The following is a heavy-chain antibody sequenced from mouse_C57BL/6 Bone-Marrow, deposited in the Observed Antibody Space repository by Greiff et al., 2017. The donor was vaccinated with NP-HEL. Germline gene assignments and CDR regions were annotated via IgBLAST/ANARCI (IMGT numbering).Heavy chain of an antibody. CDR2: IDPEDGDT. CDR1: GFNIKDYY. J-gene: IGHJ1*03. Sequence: EVQLQQSGAELVRPGASVKLSCTASGFNIKDYYMHWVKQRPEQGLEWIGRIDPEDGDTEYAPKFQGKATMTADTSSNTAYLQLSSLTSEDTAVYYCTTDDYDGYFDVWGTGTTVTVSA. D-gene: IGHD2-4*01. CDR3: TTDDYDGYFDV. V-gene: IGHV14-1*01.